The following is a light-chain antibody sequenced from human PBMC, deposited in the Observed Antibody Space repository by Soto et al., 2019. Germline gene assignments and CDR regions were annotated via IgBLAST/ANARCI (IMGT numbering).Light chain of an antibody. CDR3: SSFAGSPVV. CDR1: SSDVGEENY. Sequence: QSALTQPPSASGSPGQSVTITCSGTSSDVGEENYVSWYQQHPGKVPKLILYEVSKRPSGVPDRCSGSRSGNTASLTVSGLQAEDEADYYCSSFAGSPVVFGGGTKRPVL. CDR2: EVS. V-gene: IGLV2-8*01. J-gene: IGLJ2*01.